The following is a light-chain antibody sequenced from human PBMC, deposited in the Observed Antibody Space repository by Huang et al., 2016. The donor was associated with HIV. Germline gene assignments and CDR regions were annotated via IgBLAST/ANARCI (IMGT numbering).Light chain of an antibody. CDR1: EGISTY. CDR3: QQRAKD. V-gene: IGKV3-11*01. J-gene: IGKJ4*01. CDR2: DAS. Sequence: EIVLTQSPATLSLSPGERATLSCRASEGISTYLAWYQHKPGQAPRRLIYDASNRAAGIPARFSGSGSGTDFTLTISSLEPEDFAVYYCQQRAKDFGGGTKVEIK.